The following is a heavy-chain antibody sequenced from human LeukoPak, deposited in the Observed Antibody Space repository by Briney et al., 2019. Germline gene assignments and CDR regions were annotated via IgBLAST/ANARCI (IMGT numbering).Heavy chain of an antibody. Sequence: GGSLRLSCVASGFTFSSYGMHWVRQVPGKGLEWVALIWYDGSNKYYTDSVKGRFTISRDNSKNMLYLQMNSLRTEDTAVYYCATLRSDSSGWYYFDYWGQGTLVTVSS. CDR2: IWYDGSNK. V-gene: IGHV3-30*02. D-gene: IGHD6-19*01. CDR1: GFTFSSYG. CDR3: ATLRSDSSGWYYFDY. J-gene: IGHJ4*02.